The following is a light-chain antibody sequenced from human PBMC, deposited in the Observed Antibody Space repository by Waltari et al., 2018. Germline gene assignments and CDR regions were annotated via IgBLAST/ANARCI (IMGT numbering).Light chain of an antibody. CDR3: QQYDGSILT. CDR2: GAS. CDR1: KTINNNF. J-gene: IGKJ4*01. Sequence: IVLTQSPDTLSLSPGQRATLPCRASKTINNNFLVWYQQKPGQAPRLLIHGASRRATGFPDRFSGSGSGADFTLTISWLEPEDVAVYYCQQYDGSILTFGGGTKVEI. V-gene: IGKV3-20*01.